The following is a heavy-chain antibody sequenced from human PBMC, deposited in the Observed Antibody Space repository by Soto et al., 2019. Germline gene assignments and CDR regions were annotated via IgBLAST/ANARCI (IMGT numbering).Heavy chain of an antibody. CDR3: ANVASYGRINDY. Sequence: EVQLLESGGGLVQPGGSLRLSCAASGFIFRSYSMSWVRQAPGKGLEWVSTISGSGGSTYYADSVKGRFTISRDNSKNALDLQMNSVRGEDTAVYYCANVASYGRINDYWGQGTLVTVSS. V-gene: IGHV3-23*01. CDR2: ISGSGGST. CDR1: GFIFRSYS. J-gene: IGHJ4*02. D-gene: IGHD5-18*01.